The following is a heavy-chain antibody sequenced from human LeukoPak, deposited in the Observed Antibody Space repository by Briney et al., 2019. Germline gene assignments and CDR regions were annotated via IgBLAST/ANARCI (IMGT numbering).Heavy chain of an antibody. CDR1: GGSFSGYY. CDR3: ARDGGVVVPTAPAVFDV. J-gene: IGHJ3*01. V-gene: IGHV4-34*01. D-gene: IGHD2-2*01. Sequence: SETLSLTCAVYGGSFSGYYWSWIRQPPGKGLEWIGEINHSGSTNYNPSLKSRVTISVDTSKNQFSLKLSSVTAADTAIYYCARDGGVVVPTAPAVFDVWGQGTMVTVS. CDR2: INHSGST.